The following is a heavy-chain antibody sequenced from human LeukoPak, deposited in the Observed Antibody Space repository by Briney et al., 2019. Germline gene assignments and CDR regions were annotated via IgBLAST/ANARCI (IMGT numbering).Heavy chain of an antibody. CDR1: GFTFSSYS. D-gene: IGHD4-17*01. V-gene: IGHV3-21*01. CDR2: ISSSSSYI. J-gene: IGHJ4*02. CDR3: ARRYGDYDGLDY. Sequence: GGSLRLSCAASGFTFSSYSMNWVRQAPGKGLEWVSSISSSSSYIYYADSVKGRFTISRDNAKNSLYLQMNSLRAEDTAVYYCARRYGDYDGLDYWGQGTLVTVSA.